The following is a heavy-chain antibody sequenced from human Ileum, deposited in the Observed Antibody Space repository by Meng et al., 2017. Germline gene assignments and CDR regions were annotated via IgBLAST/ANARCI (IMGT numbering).Heavy chain of an antibody. V-gene: IGHV3-23*01. CDR3: AKDRHYFAAMDV. CDR1: GFTFSSNA. D-gene: IGHD2/OR15-2a*01. J-gene: IGHJ6*02. CDR2: ITSDSST. Sequence: GESLKISCAVSGFTFSSNAMNWVRQAPGKGLEWVSGITSDSSTYYADSVKGRFTISRDISKNTLYLQMNSLSPEDTALDYCAKDRHYFAAMDVWGQGTTVTVAS.